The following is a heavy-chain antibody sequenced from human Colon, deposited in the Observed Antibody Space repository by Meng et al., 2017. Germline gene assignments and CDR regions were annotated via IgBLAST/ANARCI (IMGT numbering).Heavy chain of an antibody. CDR1: GDPIHYDNW. V-gene: IGHV4-4*02. J-gene: IGHJ4*02. Sequence: QLHQRQWGEGFLNPSGTLSLTCAVPGDPIHYDNWWSWLRQPPGKGLEWIGEIHHGRGTNYNPALRSRVTFSLDKSRNQLSLTLTSVTAADTAVYYCARNGFYSLGYWGPGALVTVSS. CDR3: ARNGFYSLGY. D-gene: IGHD3-22*01. CDR2: IHHGRGT.